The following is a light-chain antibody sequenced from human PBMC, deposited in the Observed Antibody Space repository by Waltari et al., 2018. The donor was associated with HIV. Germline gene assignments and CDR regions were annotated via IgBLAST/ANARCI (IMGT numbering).Light chain of an antibody. Sequence: QSVLPQPPSASATLGQSVTISCSGSRSNIGRNSWNRYKHLPGTAPKLCMHQTNRRPSGVPDRFSGSKSGTSAALAISRLQSEDEADYYCSAWDDNLNGLFGGGTKLTVL. V-gene: IGLV1-44*01. CDR1: RSNIGRNS. CDR2: QTN. CDR3: SAWDDNLNGL. J-gene: IGLJ3*02.